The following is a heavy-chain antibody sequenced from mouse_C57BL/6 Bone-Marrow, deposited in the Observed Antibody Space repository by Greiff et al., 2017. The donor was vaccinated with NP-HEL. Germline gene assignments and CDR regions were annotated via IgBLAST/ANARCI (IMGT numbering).Heavy chain of an antibody. V-gene: IGHV1-82*01. Sequence: QVQLQQSGPELVKPGASVKISCKASGYAFSSSWVNWVQQWPGKGPEWIGRIYPGDGDTNYNGKVKGKATLTADKSSSTAYMQLRGLPSEDSAVYVWAREAPHSNYSAWFAYWGQGTLVTVSA. J-gene: IGHJ3*01. CDR3: AREAPHSNYSAWFAY. CDR1: GYAFSSSW. D-gene: IGHD2-5*01. CDR2: IYPGDGDT.